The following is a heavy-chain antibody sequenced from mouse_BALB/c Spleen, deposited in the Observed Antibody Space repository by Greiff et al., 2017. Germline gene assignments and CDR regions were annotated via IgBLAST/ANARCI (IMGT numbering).Heavy chain of an antibody. D-gene: IGHD2-1*01. Sequence: DVKLQESGPSLVKPSQTLSLTCSVTGDSITSGYWNWIRKFPGNKLEYMGYISYSGSTYYNPSLKSRISITRDTSKNQYYLQLNSVTTEDTATYYCASLYYGNYEDAMDYWGQGTSVTVSS. CDR1: GDSITSGY. CDR2: ISYSGST. V-gene: IGHV3-8*02. CDR3: ASLYYGNYEDAMDY. J-gene: IGHJ4*01.